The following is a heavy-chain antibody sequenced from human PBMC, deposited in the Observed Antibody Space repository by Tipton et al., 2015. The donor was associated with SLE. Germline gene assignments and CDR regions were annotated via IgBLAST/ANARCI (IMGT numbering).Heavy chain of an antibody. D-gene: IGHD3-10*01. J-gene: IGHJ3*02. CDR1: GGSISSSSYY. Sequence: TLSLTCTVSGGSISSSSYYWGWIRQPPGKGLEWIGSIYYSGSTYYNPSLKSRVTISVDTSKNQFSLKLSSVTAADTAVYYCAGLPGGADAFDIWGQGTMVTVSS. CDR3: AGLPGGADAFDI. CDR2: IYYSGST. V-gene: IGHV4-39*07.